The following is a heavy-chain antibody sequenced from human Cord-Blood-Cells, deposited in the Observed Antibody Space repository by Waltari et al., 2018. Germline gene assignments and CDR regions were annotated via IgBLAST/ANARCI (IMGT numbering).Heavy chain of an antibody. Sequence: QVQLVQSGAEVKKPGSSVKVSCKASGGTFSSYAISWVRQAPGQGLEWMGGIIPILGTANYAQKFQGRVTITADESTSTAYMELSSLRSEDTAVYYCARGLSGSYYHYYYGMDVWGQGTTVTVSS. D-gene: IGHD1-26*01. CDR3: ARGLSGSYYHYYYGMDV. CDR1: GGTFSSYA. V-gene: IGHV1-69*01. J-gene: IGHJ6*02. CDR2: IIPILGTA.